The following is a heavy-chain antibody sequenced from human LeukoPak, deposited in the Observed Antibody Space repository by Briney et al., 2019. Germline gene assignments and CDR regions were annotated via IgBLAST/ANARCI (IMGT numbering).Heavy chain of an antibody. CDR1: GFTFSSYS. J-gene: IGHJ3*02. D-gene: IGHD3-22*01. CDR2: ISHDGNIK. CDR3: ARAKYYDSRGYSVREAYDI. V-gene: IGHV3-30*03. Sequence: PGGSLRLSCAASGFTFSSYSMNWVRRAPGKGLEWVAVISHDGNIKYHADSMKDRFTISRDNSRNTLYLQMNNLRPEDTAVYSCARAKYYDSRGYSVREAYDIWGQGTMVTVSS.